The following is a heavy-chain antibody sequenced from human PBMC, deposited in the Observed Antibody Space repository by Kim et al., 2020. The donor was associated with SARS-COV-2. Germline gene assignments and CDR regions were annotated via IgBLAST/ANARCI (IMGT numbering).Heavy chain of an antibody. CDR3: ATPTDSSGYYYSNAFDI. J-gene: IGHJ3*02. CDR2: FDPEDGET. D-gene: IGHD3-22*01. V-gene: IGHV1-24*01. CDR1: GYTLTELS. Sequence: ASVKVSCKVSGYTLTELSMHWVRQAPGKGLEWMGGFDPEDGETIYAQKFQGRVTMTEDTSTDTAYMELSSLRSEDTAVYYCATPTDSSGYYYSNAFDIWGQGTMVTVSS.